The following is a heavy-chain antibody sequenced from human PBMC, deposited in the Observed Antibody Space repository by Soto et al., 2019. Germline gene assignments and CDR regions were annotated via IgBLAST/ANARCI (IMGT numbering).Heavy chain of an antibody. D-gene: IGHD5-18*01. J-gene: IGHJ3*02. CDR2: IYPGDSDA. Sequence: PGESLKISCRGSGYSFTSYWIGWVRQMPGKGLEWMGIIYPGDSDARYSPSFQGQVTISADKSISTAYLQWSSLKASDTAMYYCARHLYSYGHDAFDIWGQGTMVTVSS. V-gene: IGHV5-51*01. CDR3: ARHLYSYGHDAFDI. CDR1: GYSFTSYW.